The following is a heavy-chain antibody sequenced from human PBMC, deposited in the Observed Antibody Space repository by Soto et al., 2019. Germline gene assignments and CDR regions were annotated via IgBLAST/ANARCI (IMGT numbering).Heavy chain of an antibody. V-gene: IGHV1-69*01. CDR1: GGTFSSYS. J-gene: IGHJ4*02. CDR2: IIPIFGTA. Sequence: QVQLVQSGAEVKKPGSSVKVSCKASGGTFSSYSINWVRQAPGQGLEWMGEIIPIFGTATYAQKFQGRVTITADESTSTAYMELSSLRSEDTDVYYCARDGGSHSGGIDYWGQGTVVTVSS. CDR3: ARDGGSHSGGIDY. D-gene: IGHD1-26*01.